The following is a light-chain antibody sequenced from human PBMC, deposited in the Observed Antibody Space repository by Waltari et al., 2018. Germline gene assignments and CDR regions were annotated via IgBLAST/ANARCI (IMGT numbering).Light chain of an antibody. J-gene: IGLJ3*02. CDR1: SGSLSSTSY. V-gene: IGLV8-61*01. CDR3: LLYMGSGIWV. CDR2: KAN. Sequence: QTVVTQEPSLSVSPGGTVTLNCALSSGSLSSTSYASWYQQSPSQTPRTLVYKANIRSSGVPDRFSGSVLGNKAVLIITGAQAEDESNYYCLLYMGSGIWVFGGGTKLTIL.